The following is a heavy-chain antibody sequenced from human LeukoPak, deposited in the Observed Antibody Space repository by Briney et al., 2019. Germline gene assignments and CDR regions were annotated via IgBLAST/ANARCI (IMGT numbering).Heavy chain of an antibody. D-gene: IGHD2-2*02. CDR3: ARIPDY. V-gene: IGHV3-53*01. J-gene: IGHJ4*02. CDR2: IYSGGRT. CDR1: GFTVSSNY. Sequence: GGSLRLSCAASGFTVSSNYMSWVRQAPGKGLEWVSVIYSGGRTYYADSVRGRFTFSRDKSKNTLYLKMNSLRAETTPGYYCARIPDYWGQGTLVTVSS.